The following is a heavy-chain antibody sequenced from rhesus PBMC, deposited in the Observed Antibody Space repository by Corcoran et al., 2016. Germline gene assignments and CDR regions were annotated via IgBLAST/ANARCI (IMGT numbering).Heavy chain of an antibody. CDR1: GYTFTSYY. V-gene: IGHV1-200*01. J-gene: IGHJ6*01. CDR2: INPRNGNT. CDR3: ARLTS. Sequence: QVQLVQSGAEVKKPGTSVKLSCKASGYTFTSYYINVVRQAPGQVLEWMGLINPRNGNTGSAQKFQGRVAMTRDTTTSTAYMELNSLRSEDTAVYYCARLTSWGQGVVVTVSS.